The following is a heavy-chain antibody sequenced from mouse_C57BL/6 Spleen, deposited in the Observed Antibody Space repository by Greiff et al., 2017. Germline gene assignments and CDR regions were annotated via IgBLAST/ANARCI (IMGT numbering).Heavy chain of an antibody. CDR3: ARATEGAMDY. J-gene: IGHJ4*01. D-gene: IGHD6-1*01. CDR2: IDPSASET. V-gene: IGHV1-52*01. CDR1: GYTFTSYW. Sequence: QVQLQQPGAELVRPGSSVKLSCKASGYTFTSYWMHWVKQRPIQGLAWLGNIDPSASETHYNQKFKDKATLTVDKSSSTAYMQLSSLTSEDSAVDYCARATEGAMDYWGQGTSVTVSS.